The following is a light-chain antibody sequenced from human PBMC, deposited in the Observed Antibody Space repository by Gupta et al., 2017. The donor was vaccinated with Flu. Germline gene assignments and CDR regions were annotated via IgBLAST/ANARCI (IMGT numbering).Light chain of an antibody. Sequence: PSTPSASVGDRVTITCRASQSISTWLAWYQQKPGKAPKVLIYKASSLEGGVPSRFSGSGSGTEFTLTISSLQPDDFATYYCQQYNGYSRTFGQGTKVEIK. V-gene: IGKV1-5*03. CDR3: QQYNGYSRT. CDR1: QSISTW. J-gene: IGKJ1*01. CDR2: KAS.